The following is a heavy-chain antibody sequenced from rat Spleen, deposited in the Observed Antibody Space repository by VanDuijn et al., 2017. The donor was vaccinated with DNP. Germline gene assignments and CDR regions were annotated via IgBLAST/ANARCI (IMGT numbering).Heavy chain of an antibody. V-gene: IGHV5S13*01. CDR3: AKECYGYNYFDY. CDR1: GFTYSNYV. CDR2: ISTGGGNT. D-gene: IGHD1-9*01. J-gene: IGHJ2*01. Sequence: EVQLVESGGGLVQPGRSLKLSCAASGFTYSNYVMAWVRQAPTKGLEWVASISTGGGNTYYRDSVKGRFTISRDNAKNTLYLQMDSLRSEDTATYYCAKECYGYNYFDYWGQGVMVTVSS.